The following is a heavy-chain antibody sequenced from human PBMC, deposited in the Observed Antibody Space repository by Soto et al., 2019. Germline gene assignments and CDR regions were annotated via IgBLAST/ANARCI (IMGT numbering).Heavy chain of an antibody. CDR2: IYYSGST. V-gene: IGHV4-59*01. D-gene: IGHD3-16*02. CDR3: ARGHAAETYYDYIWGSYRYPDAFDI. Sequence: SETLSLTCTVSGGSISSYYWSWIRQPPGKGLEWIGYIYYSGSTNYNPSLKSRVTISVDTSKNQFSLKLSSVTAADTAVYYCARGHAAETYYDYIWGSYRYPDAFDIWGQGTMVTVSS. J-gene: IGHJ3*02. CDR1: GGSISSYY.